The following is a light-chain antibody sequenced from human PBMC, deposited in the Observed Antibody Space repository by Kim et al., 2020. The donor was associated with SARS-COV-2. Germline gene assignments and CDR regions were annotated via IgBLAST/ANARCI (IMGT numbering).Light chain of an antibody. CDR1: QSVSSN. J-gene: IGKJ2*01. Sequence: EIVMTQSPGTLSVSPGERATLSCRASQSVSSNLAWYQQKRGQAPRLLIYGASIRATGIPDRFSGSGSGTEFTLTISSLQSEDFAVYYCQQYNNWPPYTFGQGTKLEI. CDR3: QQYNNWPPYT. V-gene: IGKV3-15*01. CDR2: GAS.